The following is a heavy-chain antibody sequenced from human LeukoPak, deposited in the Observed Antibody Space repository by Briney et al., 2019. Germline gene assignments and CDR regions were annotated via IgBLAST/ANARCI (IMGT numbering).Heavy chain of an antibody. Sequence: GGSLRLSCAASGFTFSGYWMHWVRQGPEKGLELVSRIDNDGHGIIYADSVKGRFTTSRDNAKNTLYLQMNSLRVEDTAVYYCAAGGGWDPSFGVVTHIDAWGKGATVAVS. CDR1: GFTFSGYW. V-gene: IGHV3-74*01. CDR2: IDNDGHGI. J-gene: IGHJ6*03. CDR3: AAGGGWDPSFGVVTHIDA. D-gene: IGHD3-3*01.